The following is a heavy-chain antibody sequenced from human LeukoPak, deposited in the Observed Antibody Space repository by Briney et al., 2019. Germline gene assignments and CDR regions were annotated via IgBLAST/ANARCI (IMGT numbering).Heavy chain of an antibody. D-gene: IGHD5-12*01. CDR1: GFTFSSYA. V-gene: IGHV3-23*01. Sequence: PGGSLRLSCAASGFTFSSYAMIWVRQAPGKGLEWVSSIVGTGTTTFYADSVKGRFTISRDNSKNTLFLQMNSLRAEDTAVYFCARAIEGAYDLWGQGTLVSVSS. CDR2: IVGTGTTT. J-gene: IGHJ4*02. CDR3: ARAIEGAYDL.